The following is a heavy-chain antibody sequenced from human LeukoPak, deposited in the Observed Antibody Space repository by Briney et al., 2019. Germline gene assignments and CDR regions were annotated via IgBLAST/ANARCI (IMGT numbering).Heavy chain of an antibody. CDR2: ISSSGSTI. V-gene: IGHV3-48*03. D-gene: IGHD3-16*02. CDR3: ARTPFWGSYRASDY. J-gene: IGHJ4*02. CDR1: GFTFSSYE. Sequence: GGSLRLSCAASGFTFSSYEMNWVRQAPGKGLEWVSYISSSGSTIYYADSVKGRFTISGDNAKNSLYLQMNSLRAEDTAVYYCARTPFWGSYRASDYWGQGTLVTVSS.